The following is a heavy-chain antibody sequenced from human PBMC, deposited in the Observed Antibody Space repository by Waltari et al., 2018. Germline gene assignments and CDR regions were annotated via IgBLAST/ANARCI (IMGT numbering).Heavy chain of an antibody. CDR2: IYYSGGT. V-gene: IGHV4-39*07. D-gene: IGHD1-1*01. CDR3: AREMYGTTFDY. Sequence: LQLQESGPGLVKPSETLSPTFTVSAGSTTSSSYYWGWIRQPPGKGLEWIGSIYYSGGTYYNPSLKSRVTISVDTSKNQFSLKLSAVTAADTAVYYCAREMYGTTFDYWGQGTLVTVSS. J-gene: IGHJ4*02. CDR1: AGSTTSSSYY.